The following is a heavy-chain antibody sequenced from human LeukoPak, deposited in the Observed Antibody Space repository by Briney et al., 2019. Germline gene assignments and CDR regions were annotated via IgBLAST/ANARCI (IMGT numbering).Heavy chain of an antibody. Sequence: GGSLRLSCAASGFTFASYAMTWVRQAPGKGLEWFSAISGSGGSTYYADSVKGRFTISRDNYKNTLYLQMNSLRAEDTAVYYCARDSGIYDSSVYYGLSYYGMDVWGQGPTVTVS. CDR1: GFTFASYA. J-gene: IGHJ6*02. CDR2: ISGSGGST. CDR3: ARDSGIYDSSVYYGLSYYGMDV. V-gene: IGHV3-23*01. D-gene: IGHD3-22*01.